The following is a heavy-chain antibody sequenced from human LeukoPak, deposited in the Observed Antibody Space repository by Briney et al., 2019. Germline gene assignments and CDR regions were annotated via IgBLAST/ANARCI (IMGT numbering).Heavy chain of an antibody. CDR1: GGSISSSSYY. J-gene: IGHJ4*02. CDR2: TYYGGNT. D-gene: IGHD3-10*01. Sequence: SSETLSLTCTVSGGSISSSSYYWGWIRQPPGKGLEWIGNTYYGGNTYYNPSLKSRVTISVDTSKNQFSLKLSSVTAADTAVYYCARVLSGWFGELCFDYWGQGTLVTVSS. CDR3: ARVLSGWFGELCFDY. V-gene: IGHV4-39*01.